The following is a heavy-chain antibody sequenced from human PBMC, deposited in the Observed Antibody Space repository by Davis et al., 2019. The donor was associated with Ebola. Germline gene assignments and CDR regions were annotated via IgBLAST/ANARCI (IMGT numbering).Heavy chain of an antibody. Sequence: GESLKISCTGSGYDFSIYWIAWVRQMPGKGLEWMGIIYPGDSETIYSPSFQGQVTISADKSISTAYLQWGSRKASDTAMYYCARQGYCNSTSCNNWFDPWGQGTLVTVSS. CDR3: ARQGYCNSTSCNNWFDP. CDR1: GYDFSIYW. J-gene: IGHJ5*02. CDR2: IYPGDSET. D-gene: IGHD2-2*01. V-gene: IGHV5-51*01.